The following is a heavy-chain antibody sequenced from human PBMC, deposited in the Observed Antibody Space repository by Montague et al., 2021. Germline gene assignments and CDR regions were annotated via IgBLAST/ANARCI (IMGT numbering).Heavy chain of an antibody. CDR2: IKQDGSEK. J-gene: IGHJ4*02. CDR1: GFTFSNYW. CDR3: ARDQGQGYCGGDCYVGLDY. D-gene: IGHD2-21*01. Sequence: SLRLSCAASGFTFSNYWMSWVRQAPGKGLGWVANIKQDGSEKHYVDSVKGRFTISRDNAKNSLYLQMNSLRAEDTAVYFCARDQGQGYCGGDCYVGLDYWGQGTLVTVPS. V-gene: IGHV3-7*01.